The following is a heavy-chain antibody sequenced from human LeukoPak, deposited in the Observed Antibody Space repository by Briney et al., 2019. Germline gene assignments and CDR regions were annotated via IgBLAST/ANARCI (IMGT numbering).Heavy chain of an antibody. Sequence: QLWGSLRLSCTASGFTFSSYGMSWVRQAPGKGLEWVSDISGSGGNTYYADSVKGRFTISRDNSKNTLYLQMHSLRAEDTAVYYCAKCMAFYHYAVDVWGQGTTVTVSS. CDR2: ISGSGGNT. J-gene: IGHJ6*02. CDR1: GFTFSSYG. V-gene: IGHV3-23*01. CDR3: AKCMAFYHYAVDV. D-gene: IGHD2-8*01.